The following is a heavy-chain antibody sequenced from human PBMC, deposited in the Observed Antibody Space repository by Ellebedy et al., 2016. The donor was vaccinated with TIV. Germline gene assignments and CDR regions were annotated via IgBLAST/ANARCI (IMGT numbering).Heavy chain of an antibody. CDR3: ATDGSYGDYLSPTHAFEI. Sequence: GGSLRLSCAASGFSFSNYWMSWVRQAPGKGLEWVANINQAGGGKYYVDSVKGRFTISRDNAKNSLYLKMNSLRAEETAVYYCATDGSYGDYLSPTHAFEIWGQGTMVPVSS. J-gene: IGHJ3*02. D-gene: IGHD4-17*01. V-gene: IGHV3-7*01. CDR1: GFSFSNYW. CDR2: INQAGGGK.